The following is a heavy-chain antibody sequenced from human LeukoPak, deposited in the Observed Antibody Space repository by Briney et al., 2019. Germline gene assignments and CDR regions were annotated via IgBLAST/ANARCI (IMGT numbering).Heavy chain of an antibody. V-gene: IGHV6-1*01. CDR2: TYYRSKWCN. Sequence: SQTLSLTCAIFGDSVSSNSAAWNWIRQSPSRGLEWLGRTYYRSKWCNDYAVSVKSRITINPDTSKNQFSLQLNSVTPEDTAVYYCARVGRGSGWLPTDNWFDPWGQGTLVTVSS. CDR3: ARVGRGSGWLPTDNWFDP. J-gene: IGHJ5*02. D-gene: IGHD6-19*01. CDR1: GDSVSSNSAA.